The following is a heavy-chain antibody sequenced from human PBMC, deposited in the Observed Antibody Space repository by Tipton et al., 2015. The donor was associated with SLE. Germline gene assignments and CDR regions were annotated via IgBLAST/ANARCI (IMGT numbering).Heavy chain of an antibody. CDR2: IRYDGSTK. CDR1: GFTFSRYG. Sequence: SLRLSCAASGFTFSRYGMHWVRQAPGKGLEWVAFIRYDGSTKYYADSVKGRFTISRDNSKNTLYLQMNSLRAEDTAVYYCARDDPDDDTSDSGGIPGDHWGQGTLVTVSS. J-gene: IGHJ4*02. D-gene: IGHD3-22*01. V-gene: IGHV3-30*02. CDR3: ARDDPDDDTSDSGGIPGDH.